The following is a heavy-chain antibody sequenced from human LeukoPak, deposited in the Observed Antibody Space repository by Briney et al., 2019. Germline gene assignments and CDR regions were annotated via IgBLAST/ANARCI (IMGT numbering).Heavy chain of an antibody. CDR2: IYSGGST. J-gene: IGHJ6*02. D-gene: IGHD2-15*01. Sequence: GGSLRLSCAASGFTVSSNYMSWVRQAPGKGLEWVSVIYSGGSTYYADSVKGRFTISRDNSKNTLYLQMNSLRAEDTAVYYCAKDLQAATPFYYYGMDVWGQGTTVTVSS. V-gene: IGHV3-66*01. CDR3: AKDLQAATPFYYYGMDV. CDR1: GFTVSSNY.